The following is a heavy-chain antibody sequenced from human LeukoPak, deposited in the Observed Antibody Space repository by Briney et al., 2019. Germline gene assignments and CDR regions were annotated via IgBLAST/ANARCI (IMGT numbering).Heavy chain of an antibody. CDR2: IYYSGST. J-gene: IGHJ4*02. V-gene: IGHV4-39*07. CDR3: ARGIGYYDSSGYHQDY. CDR1: GGSISSSSYY. D-gene: IGHD3-22*01. Sequence: SETLSLTCTVSGGSISSSSYYWGWIRQPPGKGLEWIGSIYYSGSTYYNPSLKSRVTISVDTSKNQFSLKLSSVTAADTAVYYCARGIGYYDSSGYHQDYWGQGTLVTVSS.